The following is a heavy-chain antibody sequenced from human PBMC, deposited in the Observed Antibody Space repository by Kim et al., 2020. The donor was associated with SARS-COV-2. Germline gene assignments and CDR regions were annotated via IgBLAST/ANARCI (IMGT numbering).Heavy chain of an antibody. J-gene: IGHJ1*01. CDR1: KFTFSDYY. D-gene: IGHD6-6*01. CDR3: ATYSSSSSAQY. Sequence: GGSLRLSCAASKFTFSDYYMSWIRQAPGKGPEWGSYISSSSGYTNYADSVKGRFTISRDNAKNSLYLQMNSLRTEDTAVYYCATYSSSSSAQYWGQGTLVTVSS. V-gene: IGHV3-11*03. CDR2: ISSSSGYT.